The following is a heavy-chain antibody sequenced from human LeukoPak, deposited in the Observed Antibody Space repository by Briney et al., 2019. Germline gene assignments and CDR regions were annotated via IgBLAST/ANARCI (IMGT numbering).Heavy chain of an antibody. D-gene: IGHD5-24*01. J-gene: IGHJ4*02. V-gene: IGHV6-1*01. CDR2: TYYRSKWYN. CDR3: ARGWAYYFDY. Sequence: SQTLSLTCAISGDSVSSNSAAWNWLRQSPSRGLEWLGRTYYRSKWYNEYAVSVKSRITINPDTSENQFSLQLNSVTPEDTAVYYCARGWAYYFDYWGQGTLVTVSS. CDR1: GDSVSSNSAA.